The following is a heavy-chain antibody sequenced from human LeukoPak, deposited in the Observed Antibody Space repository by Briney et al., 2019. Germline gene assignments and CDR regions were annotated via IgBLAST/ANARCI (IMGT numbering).Heavy chain of an antibody. D-gene: IGHD6-19*01. Sequence: GGSLRLSCAASGFTFSSYEMNWVRQAPGKGLEWVSYISSSGSTIYYADSVKGRFTISRDNAKNSLYLQMNSLRADDTAVYYCARIPRGSGWSGVDYWGQGTLVTVSS. CDR1: GFTFSSYE. CDR2: ISSSGSTI. CDR3: ARIPRGSGWSGVDY. V-gene: IGHV3-48*03. J-gene: IGHJ4*02.